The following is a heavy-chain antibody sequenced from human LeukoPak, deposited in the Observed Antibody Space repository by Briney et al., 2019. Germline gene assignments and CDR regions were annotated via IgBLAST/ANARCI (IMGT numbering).Heavy chain of an antibody. D-gene: IGHD4/OR15-4a*01. Sequence: PGGSLRLSXAASGFTFSNYWMSWVRQAPREGLEWVANIKQDGNEKDYVDSVKGRFTISRDNAKNSLYLQMNSLRAEDTAVYYCARDDYGGTRYWGQGTLVTVSS. CDR3: ARDDYGGTRY. V-gene: IGHV3-7*01. J-gene: IGHJ4*02. CDR1: GFTFSNYW. CDR2: IKQDGNEK.